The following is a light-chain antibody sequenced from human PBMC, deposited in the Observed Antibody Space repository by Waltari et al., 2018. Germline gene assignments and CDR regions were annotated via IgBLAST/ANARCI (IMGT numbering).Light chain of an antibody. CDR3: ATRDEGPTVV. Sequence: QSVLTQPPSASGTPGQSVTISCSGSISNIGTHYVYWYQQLPGTAPKPLIYLTHHRPSGVPGRFSASKSGTSASLAISGLRFEDEADYYCATRDEGPTVVFGGGTKLTVL. CDR2: LTH. CDR1: ISNIGTHY. V-gene: IGLV1-47*01. J-gene: IGLJ2*01.